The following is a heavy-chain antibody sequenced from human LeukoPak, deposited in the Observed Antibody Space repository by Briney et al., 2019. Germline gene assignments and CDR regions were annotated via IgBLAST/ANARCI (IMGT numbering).Heavy chain of an antibody. CDR2: ISAYNGNT. CDR1: GGTFSSYA. V-gene: IGHV1-18*01. D-gene: IGHD2-21*01. Sequence: ASVKVSCKASGGTFSSYAISWVRQAPGQGLEWMGWISAYNGNTNYAQKLQGRVTMTTDTSTSTAYMELRSLRSDDTAVYYCARGREFPSNWFDPWGQGTLVTVSS. CDR3: ARGREFPSNWFDP. J-gene: IGHJ5*02.